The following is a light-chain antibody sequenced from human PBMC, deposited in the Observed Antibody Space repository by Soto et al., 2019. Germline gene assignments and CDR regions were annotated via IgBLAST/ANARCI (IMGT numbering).Light chain of an antibody. Sequence: EIVLTQSPGTLSLSPGERATLSCRASQSVSSSYLAWYQQKPGQDPRLLIYGASSRATGIPDRFSGSGSGTDFTLTISRLEPEDFAVYYCQQYGSSRGLTFGGGTKVDIK. J-gene: IGKJ4*01. CDR2: GAS. CDR3: QQYGSSRGLT. V-gene: IGKV3-20*01. CDR1: QSVSSSY.